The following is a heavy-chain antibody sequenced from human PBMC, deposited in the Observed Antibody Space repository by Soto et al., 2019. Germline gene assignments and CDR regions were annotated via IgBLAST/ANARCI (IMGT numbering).Heavy chain of an antibody. Sequence: GGSLRLSCAASGFTFSNAWMSWVRQAPGKGLEWVGRIKSKTDGGTTDYAAPVKGRFTISRDDSKNTLYLQMNSLKTEDTAVYYCTTGSSRLEWLMGYYYYMDVWGKGTTVTVSS. J-gene: IGHJ6*03. CDR1: GFTFSNAW. V-gene: IGHV3-15*01. CDR3: TTGSSRLEWLMGYYYYMDV. CDR2: IKSKTDGGTT. D-gene: IGHD3-3*01.